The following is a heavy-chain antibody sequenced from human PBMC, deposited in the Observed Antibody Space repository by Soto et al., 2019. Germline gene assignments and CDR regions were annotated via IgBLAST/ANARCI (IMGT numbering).Heavy chain of an antibody. CDR2: IDVSGGGR. V-gene: IGHV3-23*01. Sequence: EVQLLESGGGLGQPGGSLRLSCAISGSTFGYSAMSWVRQAPGKGLEWVSTIDVSGGGRYYADSVKGRFTVSRDNSKTTLSLQMNSLRAEDTALYYCAKVSGYNWDDRAYLEYLGQGTLVTVSS. CDR1: GSTFGYSA. D-gene: IGHD1-1*01. J-gene: IGHJ4*02. CDR3: AKVSGYNWDDRAYLEY.